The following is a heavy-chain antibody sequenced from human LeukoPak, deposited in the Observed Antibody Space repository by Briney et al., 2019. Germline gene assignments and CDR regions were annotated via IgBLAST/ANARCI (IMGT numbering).Heavy chain of an antibody. CDR3: ARDPKSDY. J-gene: IGHJ4*02. CDR1: GYSFSSYW. Sequence: GESLKISCQGSGYSFSSYWIGWVRQMPGKGLEWMGIIYPGDSDTRYSPSFEGQVTISADKSINTAYLQWSSLKASDTAMYFCARDPKSDYWGQGTLVTVSS. V-gene: IGHV5-51*01. CDR2: IYPGDSDT.